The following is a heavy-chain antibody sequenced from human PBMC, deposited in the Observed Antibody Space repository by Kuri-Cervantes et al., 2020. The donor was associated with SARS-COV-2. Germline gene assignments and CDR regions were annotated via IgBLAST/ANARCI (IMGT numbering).Heavy chain of an antibody. CDR3: ARTRGIAAAYYFDY. Sequence: ASVKVSCKASGYTFTGYYMHWVRQAPGQGLEWMGWINPNSGGTNYAQKFQGRVTMTRDTSISTAYMELSRLRSDDTAVYYCARTRGIAAAYYFDYWGQGTLVTVSS. D-gene: IGHD6-13*01. CDR2: INPNSGGT. J-gene: IGHJ4*02. CDR1: GYTFTGYY. V-gene: IGHV1-2*02.